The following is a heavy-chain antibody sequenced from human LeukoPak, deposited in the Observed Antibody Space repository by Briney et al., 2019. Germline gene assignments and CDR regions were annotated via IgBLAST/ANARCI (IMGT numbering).Heavy chain of an antibody. D-gene: IGHD3-10*01. CDR3: ARRITPGYYFDY. J-gene: IGHJ4*02. V-gene: IGHV1-69*05. CDR2: IIPIFGTA. CDR1: GGTFSSYA. Sequence: SVKVSFKASGGTFSSYAISWVRQAPGQGLEWMGRIIPIFGTANYAQKFQGRVTITTDESTSTAYMELSSLRSEDTAVYYCARRITPGYYFDYWGQGTLVTVSS.